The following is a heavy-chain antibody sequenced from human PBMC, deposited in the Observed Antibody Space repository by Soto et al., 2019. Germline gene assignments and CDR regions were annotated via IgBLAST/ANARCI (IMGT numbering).Heavy chain of an antibody. CDR1: GYSFTSYW. CDR2: IYPGDSDT. Sequence: GESLKISCKGSGYSFTSYWIGWVRQMPGKGLGWMGIIYPGDSDTRYSPSFQGQVTISADKSISTAYLQWSSLKASDTAMYYCARHRYCSGGSCYEIDYWGQGTLVTVSS. V-gene: IGHV5-51*01. CDR3: ARHRYCSGGSCYEIDY. D-gene: IGHD2-15*01. J-gene: IGHJ4*02.